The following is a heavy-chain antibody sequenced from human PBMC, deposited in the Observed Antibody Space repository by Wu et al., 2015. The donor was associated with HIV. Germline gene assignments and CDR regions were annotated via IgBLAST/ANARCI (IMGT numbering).Heavy chain of an antibody. CDR3: ARDDYCSSTSCYVGYYYYYGMDV. J-gene: IGHJ6*02. D-gene: IGHD2-2*01. V-gene: IGHV1-18*01. Sequence: QVQLVQSGADVKRPGASVKVSCKTSGYRFTRFGISWVRQAPGQGLEWMGWISAYNGNTNYAQKLQGRVTMTTDTSTSTAYMELRSLRSDDTAVYYCARDDYCSSTSCYVGYYYYYGMDVWGQGTTVTVSS. CDR2: ISAYNGNT. CDR1: GYRFTRFG.